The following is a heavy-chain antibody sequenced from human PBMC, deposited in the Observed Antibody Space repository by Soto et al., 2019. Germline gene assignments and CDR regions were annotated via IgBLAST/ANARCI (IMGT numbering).Heavy chain of an antibody. CDR1: GPTFIAYY. CDR2: IDPKSGGT. V-gene: IGHV1-2*02. J-gene: IGHJ4*02. CDR3: ARVSVDVPE. D-gene: IGHD5-12*01. Sequence: QLVQSGAEVKKPGASVRVSCKTSGPTFIAYYIHWGRQAPGQGLEWMGWIDPKSGGTTYEQKFLGRVTMTRATSINTAYMDLNRLTSDDTAVYYCARVSVDVPEWGQGTLITVSS.